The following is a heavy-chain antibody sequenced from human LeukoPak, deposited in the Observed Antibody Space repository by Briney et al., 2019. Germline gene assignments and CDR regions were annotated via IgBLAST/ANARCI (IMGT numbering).Heavy chain of an antibody. CDR3: ARGKGDY. CDR2: INHSGST. Sequence: SETLSLTCAVYGGSFSGYYWSWIRQPPGKGLEWIGEINHSGSTNYNPSLKSRVTISVDTSKNQFSLKLSSVAAADTAVYYCARGKGDYWGQGTLVTVSS. CDR1: GGSFSGYY. J-gene: IGHJ4*02. V-gene: IGHV4-34*01.